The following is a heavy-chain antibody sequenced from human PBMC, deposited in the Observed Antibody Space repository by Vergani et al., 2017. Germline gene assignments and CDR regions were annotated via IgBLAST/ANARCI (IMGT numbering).Heavy chain of an antibody. CDR1: GGSISSGGYY. Sequence: QVQLQESGPGLVKPSQTLSLTCTVSGGSISSGGYYWSWIRQHPGKGLEWIGYIYYSGSTYYNPSLESRVTISVDTSKNQFSLKLSSVTAADTAVYYCARGVVAAEDAFDIWGQGTMVTVSS. CDR3: ARGVVAAEDAFDI. J-gene: IGHJ3*02. D-gene: IGHD6-13*01. CDR2: IYYSGST. V-gene: IGHV4-31*03.